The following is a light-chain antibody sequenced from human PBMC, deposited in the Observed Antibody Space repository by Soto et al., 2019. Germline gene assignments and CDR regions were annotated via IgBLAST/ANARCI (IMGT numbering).Light chain of an antibody. J-gene: IGKJ2*01. CDR2: AAS. CDR1: QSITSY. V-gene: IGKV1-39*01. Sequence: DIQMTQSPSSLSASVGDRVTITCRASQSITSYLNWYQQKPGKAPKFLIYAASRLQSGVPSRFYGSGSGTDFTLTISSLQPEDFATYYCQQSYSTPYTFGQGTKVEIK. CDR3: QQSYSTPYT.